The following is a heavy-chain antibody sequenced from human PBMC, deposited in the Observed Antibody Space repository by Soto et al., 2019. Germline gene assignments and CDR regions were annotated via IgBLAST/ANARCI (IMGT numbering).Heavy chain of an antibody. CDR2: IFSSGST. D-gene: IGHD3-3*01. CDR3: AREYEDLWSVNYCYYGLDV. J-gene: IGHJ6*02. Sequence: SETLSLTCTVSGGSISRYYWSWIRQAPGRGLEWIGNIFSSGSTNYNPSLKSRVAISVDTSKNQVSLKLNAVTTADTAVYYCAREYEDLWSVNYCYYGLDVWGQGPTGT. CDR1: GGSISRYY. V-gene: IGHV4-59*01.